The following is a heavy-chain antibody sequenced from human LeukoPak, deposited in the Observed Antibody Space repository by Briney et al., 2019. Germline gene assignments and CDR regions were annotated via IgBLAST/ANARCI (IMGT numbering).Heavy chain of an antibody. D-gene: IGHD3-3*01. CDR2: ISSSSSYI. Sequence: GGSLRLSCAASGFTFSSYSMNWVRQAPGKGLEWVSSISSSSSYIYYADSVKGRFTISRDNAKNSLHLQMNSLRAEDTAVYYCARAALRSGPYWFDPWGQGTLVTVSS. CDR3: ARAALRSGPYWFDP. V-gene: IGHV3-21*01. CDR1: GFTFSSYS. J-gene: IGHJ5*02.